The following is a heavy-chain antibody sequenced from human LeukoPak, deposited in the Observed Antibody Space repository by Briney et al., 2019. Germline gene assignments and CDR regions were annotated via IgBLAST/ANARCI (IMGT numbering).Heavy chain of an antibody. CDR1: GFTFSNYG. CDR3: ARDYGQQWLVRGFDY. Sequence: GGSLTLSCAASGFTFSNYGINWVRQAPGKGLEWVSYISSTTTTIHYADSVKGRFTISRDNAKNSLYLQMNSLRAEDTAVYYCARDYGQQWLVRGFDYWGQGTLVTVSS. D-gene: IGHD6-19*01. J-gene: IGHJ4*02. V-gene: IGHV3-48*04. CDR2: ISSTTTTI.